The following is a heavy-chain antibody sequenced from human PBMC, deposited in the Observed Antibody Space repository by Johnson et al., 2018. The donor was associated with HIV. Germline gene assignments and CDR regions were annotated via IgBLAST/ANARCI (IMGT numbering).Heavy chain of an antibody. CDR2: ISSNGGST. Sequence: VQLVESGGGVVQPGRSLRLSCAASGFTFSSYAMHWVRQAPGKGLEYVSAISSNGGSTYYANSVKGRFTISRDNSKNTLYLQMGSLRAEDMAVYYCARERGSSSWYFDAFDIWGQGTMVTVSS. CDR1: GFTFSSYA. D-gene: IGHD6-13*01. J-gene: IGHJ3*02. V-gene: IGHV3-64*01. CDR3: ARERGSSSWYFDAFDI.